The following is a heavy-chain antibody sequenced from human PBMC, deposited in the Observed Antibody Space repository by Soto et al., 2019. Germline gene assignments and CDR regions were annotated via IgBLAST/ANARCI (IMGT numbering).Heavy chain of an antibody. D-gene: IGHD2-2*01. Sequence: ASVKVSCKASGYTFTSYDINWVRQATGQGLEWMGRMNPNSGNTGYAQNFQGRVSMTRNTSISTAYMELSSLRFEDTAVYYCTVMSSSWYHYYGMDVWGQGTTVTVSS. CDR1: GYTFTSYD. CDR2: MNPNSGNT. CDR3: TVMSSSWYHYYGMDV. V-gene: IGHV1-8*01. J-gene: IGHJ6*02.